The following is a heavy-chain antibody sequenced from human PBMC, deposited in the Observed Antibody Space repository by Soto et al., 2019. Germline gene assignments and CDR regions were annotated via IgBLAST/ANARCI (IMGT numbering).Heavy chain of an antibody. J-gene: IGHJ4*02. Sequence: EVQLLESAGGLVQPGGSLSLSCAASGFTFSSYAMRWVRQAPGKGLEWVSAISGSGANTYYADSVKGRFTISRDKSMNTLFLQLNSLRPEDTAVYYCAKCAGSGWYPDYWGQGTLVTVAS. CDR3: AKCAGSGWYPDY. CDR2: ISGSGANT. V-gene: IGHV3-23*01. D-gene: IGHD6-19*01. CDR1: GFTFSSYA.